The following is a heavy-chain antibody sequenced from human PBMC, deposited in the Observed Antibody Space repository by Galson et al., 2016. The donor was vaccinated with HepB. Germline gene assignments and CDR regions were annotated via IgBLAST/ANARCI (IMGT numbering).Heavy chain of an antibody. V-gene: IGHV4-59*12. D-gene: IGHD3-3*01. J-gene: IGHJ5*02. CDR1: GDSISSYY. CDR2: IYYSGTT. CDR3: ARDVSYDFWSGYYSRFDT. Sequence: SETLSLTCTVSGDSISSYYWSWIRQPPGKGLEWIGYIYYSGTTHYNPSLKNRVSISVDTSKDQFSLKLRSVTAADTAVYYCARDVSYDFWSGYYSRFDTWGQGTLVTVSS.